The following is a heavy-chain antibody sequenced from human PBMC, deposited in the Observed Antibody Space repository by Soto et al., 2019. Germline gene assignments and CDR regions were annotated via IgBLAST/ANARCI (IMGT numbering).Heavy chain of an antibody. CDR3: AKDEEYYDFWSGYPNFDY. J-gene: IGHJ4*02. CDR2: ISGSGGST. Sequence: PGGSLRLSCAASGFTFSSYAMSWVRQAPGKGLEWVSAISGSGGSTYYADSVKGRFTISRDNSKNTLYLQMNSLRAEDTAVYYCAKDEEYYDFWSGYPNFDYWGQGTLVTVSS. V-gene: IGHV3-23*01. CDR1: GFTFSSYA. D-gene: IGHD3-3*01.